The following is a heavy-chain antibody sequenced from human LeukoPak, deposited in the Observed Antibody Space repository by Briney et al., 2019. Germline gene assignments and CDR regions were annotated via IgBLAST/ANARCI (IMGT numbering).Heavy chain of an antibody. D-gene: IGHD2-2*01. J-gene: IGHJ3*02. Sequence: SETLSLTCAVYGGSFSGYYWSWIRQPPGKGLEWIGEINHSGSTNYNPSLKSRVTISVDTSKNQFSLKLSSVTAADTAVYYCASLWPYQLSAFDIWGQGTLVTVSS. CDR3: ASLWPYQLSAFDI. CDR2: INHSGST. CDR1: GGSFSGYY. V-gene: IGHV4-34*01.